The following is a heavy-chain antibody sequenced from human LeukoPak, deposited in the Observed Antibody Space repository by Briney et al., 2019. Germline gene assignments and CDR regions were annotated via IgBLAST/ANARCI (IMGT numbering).Heavy chain of an antibody. J-gene: IGHJ5*02. CDR1: GGSISSYY. CDR2: IYYSGST. Sequence: SETLSLTCTVSGGSISSYYWSWIRQPPGKGLEWIGYIYYSGSTNYNPSLKSRVTISVDTSKNQLSLKLSSVTAADTAVYYCAKNYDSSGYPRGDWFDPWGQGTLVTVSS. D-gene: IGHD3-22*01. CDR3: AKNYDSSGYPRGDWFDP. V-gene: IGHV4-59*12.